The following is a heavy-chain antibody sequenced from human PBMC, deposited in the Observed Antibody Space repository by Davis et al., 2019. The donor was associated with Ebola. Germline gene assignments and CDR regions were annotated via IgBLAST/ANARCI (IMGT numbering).Heavy chain of an antibody. CDR2: INSDGSST. Sequence: GESLKISCAASGFTFSSYSMNWVRQAPGKGLVWVSRINSDGSSTSYADSVKGRFTISRDNAKNSLSLQMNSLRAEDTALYYCAKDFSSGSSRGRFDYWGQGTLVTVSS. V-gene: IGHV3-74*01. J-gene: IGHJ4*02. CDR1: GFTFSSYS. CDR3: AKDFSSGSSRGRFDY. D-gene: IGHD1-26*01.